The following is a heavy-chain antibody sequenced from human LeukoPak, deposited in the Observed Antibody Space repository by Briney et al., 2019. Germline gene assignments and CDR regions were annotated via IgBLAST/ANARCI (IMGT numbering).Heavy chain of an antibody. CDR2: ISSSGSTI. CDR1: GLTFSDYY. V-gene: IGHV3-11*01. J-gene: IGHJ4*02. CDR3: ARAPNWNDVSFDY. D-gene: IGHD1-20*01. Sequence: GGSLTLSCAASGLTFSDYYMSWIGQAPGKGLEWVSYISSSGSTIYYAASVKGRFTISRDNAKNSLYLQMNSLRAEDTAVYYCARAPNWNDVSFDYWGQGTLVTVSS.